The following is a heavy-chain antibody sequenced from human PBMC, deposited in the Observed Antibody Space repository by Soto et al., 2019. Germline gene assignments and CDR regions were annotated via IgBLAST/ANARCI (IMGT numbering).Heavy chain of an antibody. CDR3: AKYSSGWYHPFDY. CDR1: GFTFSSYA. Sequence: EVQLLESGGGLVQPGGSRRLSCAAFGFTFSSYAMSWVRQAPGKGLEWVSAISGSGGSTYYADSVKGRFTISRDNSKNTLYLQMNSLRAEDTAVYYCAKYSSGWYHPFDYWGQGTLVTVSS. J-gene: IGHJ4*02. D-gene: IGHD6-19*01. V-gene: IGHV3-23*01. CDR2: ISGSGGST.